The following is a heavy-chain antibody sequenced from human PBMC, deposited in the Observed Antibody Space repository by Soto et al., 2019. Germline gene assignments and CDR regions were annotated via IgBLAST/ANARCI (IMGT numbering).Heavy chain of an antibody. CDR1: GGSISSGGYY. D-gene: IGHD6-13*01. CDR2: IYYSGST. V-gene: IGHV4-31*03. CDR3: ARGAMYSSSWYGEPSWFDP. Sequence: PSETLSLTCTVSGGSISSGGYYWSWIRQHPGKGLEWIGYIYYSGSTYYNPSLKSRVTISVDTSKNQFSLKLSSVTAADTAVYYCARGAMYSSSWYGEPSWFDPWGQGTLVTVSS. J-gene: IGHJ5*02.